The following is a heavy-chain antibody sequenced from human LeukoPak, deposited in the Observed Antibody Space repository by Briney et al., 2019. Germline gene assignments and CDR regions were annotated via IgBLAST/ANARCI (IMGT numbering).Heavy chain of an antibody. CDR3: ARDYDMLRGMDV. V-gene: IGHV4-61*02. CDR2: IYTTGST. J-gene: IGHJ6*04. CDR1: GGSISSSSYY. Sequence: SETLSLTCTVSGGSISSSSYYWSWIRQPAGKGLEWIGRIYTTGSTNYNPSLKSRVTISVDTSKNQFSLKLSSVTAADTAVYYCARDYDMLRGMDVWGKGTTVTISS. D-gene: IGHD3-9*01.